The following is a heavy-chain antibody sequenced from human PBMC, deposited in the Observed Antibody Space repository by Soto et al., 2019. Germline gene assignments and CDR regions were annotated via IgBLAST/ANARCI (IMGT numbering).Heavy chain of an antibody. CDR1: GGSISSGGYS. J-gene: IGHJ4*02. CDR2: IYHSGST. D-gene: IGHD3-22*01. Sequence: QLQLQESGSGLVKPSQTLSLTCAVSGGSISSGGYSWSWIRQPPGKVLEWIGYIYHSGSTYYNPSLQIRGTISVDWSKNPFSLTLSSVTAADTAVYYCARGVDSSGYYFGYWGQGTLVTVSS. V-gene: IGHV4-30-2*01. CDR3: ARGVDSSGYYFGY.